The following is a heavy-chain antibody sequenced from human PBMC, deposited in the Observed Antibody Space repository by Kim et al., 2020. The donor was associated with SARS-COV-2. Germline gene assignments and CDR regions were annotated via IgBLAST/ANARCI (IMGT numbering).Heavy chain of an antibody. Sequence: YYADSVKGRFTISRDNSKNTLYLQMNSLRAEDTAVYYCAKDEKWLRPSDYWGQGTLVTVSS. D-gene: IGHD5-12*01. CDR3: AKDEKWLRPSDY. J-gene: IGHJ4*02. V-gene: IGHV3-23*01.